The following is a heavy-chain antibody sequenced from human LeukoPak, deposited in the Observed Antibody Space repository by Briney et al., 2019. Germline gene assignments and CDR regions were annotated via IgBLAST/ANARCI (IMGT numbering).Heavy chain of an antibody. J-gene: IGHJ4*02. V-gene: IGHV4-31*03. CDR3: ARGSYCGGDCYPFDY. D-gene: IGHD2-21*02. CDR1: GGSISSGGYY. Sequence: SETLSLTCTVSGGSISSGGYYWSWIRQHPGKGLEWIGYIYYSGSTYYNPSLKSRVTISVDTSKNQFSLKLSSVTVADTAVYYCARGSYCGGDCYPFDYWGQGTLVTVSS. CDR2: IYYSGST.